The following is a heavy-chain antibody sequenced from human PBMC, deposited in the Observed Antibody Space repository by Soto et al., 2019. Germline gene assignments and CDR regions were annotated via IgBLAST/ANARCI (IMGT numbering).Heavy chain of an antibody. CDR1: GFTFSSSG. CDR3: ARAVTDYYYGMDV. J-gene: IGHJ6*02. V-gene: IGHV3-33*01. CDR2: FWYNGSDN. Sequence: LRLSCAASGFTFSSSGMHWVRQAPGKGLEWVAVFWYNGSDNYYADSVKGRFTISRDNSKNTLYLQMHSLRAEDTAVYYCARAVTDYYYGMDVWGQGTTVTVSS. D-gene: IGHD2-21*02.